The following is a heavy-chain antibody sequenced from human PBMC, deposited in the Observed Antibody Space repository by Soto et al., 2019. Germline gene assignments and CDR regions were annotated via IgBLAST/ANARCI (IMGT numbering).Heavy chain of an antibody. J-gene: IGHJ4*02. Sequence: SETLSLTCTVSGGSISSSSYYWGWIRQPPGKGLEWIGEINHSGSTNYNPSLKSRVTISVDTSKNQFSLKLSSVTAADTAVYYCASGYGRNFDYWGQGTLVTVSS. CDR3: ASGYGRNFDY. CDR1: GGSISSSSYY. D-gene: IGHD5-18*01. CDR2: INHSGST. V-gene: IGHV4-39*07.